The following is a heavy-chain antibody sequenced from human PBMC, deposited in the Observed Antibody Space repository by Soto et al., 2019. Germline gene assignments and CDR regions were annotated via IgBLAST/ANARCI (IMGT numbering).Heavy chain of an antibody. CDR1: GGSFSGYY. Sequence: SESLSLTCAVYGGSFSGYYWSWIRKQPGKGLEWIGEINHSGSTNYNPSLKSRVTISVDTSKNQFSLKLSSVTAADTAVYYCARGRKTDTAMVTPNFDYWGQGTLVTVSS. CDR3: ARGRKTDTAMVTPNFDY. D-gene: IGHD5-18*01. V-gene: IGHV4-34*01. CDR2: INHSGST. J-gene: IGHJ4*02.